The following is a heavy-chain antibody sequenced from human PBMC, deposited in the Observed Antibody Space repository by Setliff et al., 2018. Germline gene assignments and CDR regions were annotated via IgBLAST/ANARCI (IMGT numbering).Heavy chain of an antibody. CDR1: GFTFDDYA. D-gene: IGHD3-22*01. V-gene: IGHV3-9*03. Sequence: PGGSLRLSCAASGFTFDDYAMHWVRQAPGKGLEWVSGVSWNSGTSAYADSVKGRFTISRDNAKNSLYLQMNSLRVEGMALYYCAKEYYSDSSGYYRGPAAFDIRGQGTVVTVSS. CDR2: VSWNSGTS. J-gene: IGHJ3*02. CDR3: AKEYYSDSSGYYRGPAAFDI.